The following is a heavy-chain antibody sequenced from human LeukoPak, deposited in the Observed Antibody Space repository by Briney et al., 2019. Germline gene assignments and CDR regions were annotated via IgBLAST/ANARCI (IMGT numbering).Heavy chain of an antibody. V-gene: IGHV4-30-2*01. CDR1: GGSISSGGCS. D-gene: IGHD4-11*01. CDR3: ARGSGGKGAEYSNHYYYGMDA. Sequence: SETLSLTCAVSGGSISSGGCSWSWIRQPPGKGLEWIGYIYHSGSTYYNPSLKSRVTISVDRSKNQFSLKLSSVTAADTAVYYCARGSGGKGAEYSNHYYYGMDAWGQGTTVTVSS. J-gene: IGHJ6*02. CDR2: IYHSGST.